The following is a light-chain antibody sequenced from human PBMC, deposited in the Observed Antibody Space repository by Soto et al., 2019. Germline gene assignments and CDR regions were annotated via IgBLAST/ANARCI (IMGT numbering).Light chain of an antibody. CDR1: SSDVGGYNY. Sequence: QSALTQPRSVSGSPGQSVTISCTGTSSDVGGYNYVSWYQQHPGKAPKLMIYDVTKRPSGVPDRFSGSKSGNTASLTISALKSEYEADYYCCSYTGSYTLKVFGGGTKLTVL. V-gene: IGLV2-11*01. CDR2: DVT. CDR3: CSYTGSYTLKV. J-gene: IGLJ3*02.